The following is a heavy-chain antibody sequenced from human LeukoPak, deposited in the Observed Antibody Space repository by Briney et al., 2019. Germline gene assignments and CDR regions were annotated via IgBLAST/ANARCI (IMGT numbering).Heavy chain of an antibody. CDR2: IIPIFGTA. Sequence: SVKVSCKASGYTFTGYYMHWVRQAPGQGLEWMGGIIPIFGTANYAQKFQGRVTITADESTSTAYMELSSLRSEDTAVYYCARTTIFGDRYFDYWGQGTLVTVSS. CDR3: ARTTIFGDRYFDY. V-gene: IGHV1-69*13. J-gene: IGHJ4*02. CDR1: GYTFTGYY. D-gene: IGHD3-3*01.